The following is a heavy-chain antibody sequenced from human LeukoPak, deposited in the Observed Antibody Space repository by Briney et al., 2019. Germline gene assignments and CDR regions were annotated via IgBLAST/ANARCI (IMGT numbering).Heavy chain of an antibody. V-gene: IGHV3-30*03. CDR3: ARKFLTGRLIDY. CDR1: GFTFSNYG. J-gene: IGHJ4*02. CDR2: ISYDGSNE. D-gene: IGHD7-27*01. Sequence: GRSLRLSCAASGFTFSNYGMHWVRQAPGKGLEWVAVISYDGSNEYYADSVKGRFTISRDTSRNTLYLQMNSLRAEDTALYYCARKFLTGRLIDYWGQGTLVTVSS.